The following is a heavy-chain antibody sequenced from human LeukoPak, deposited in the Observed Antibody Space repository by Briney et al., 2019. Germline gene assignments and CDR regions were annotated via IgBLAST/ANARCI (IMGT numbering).Heavy chain of an antibody. D-gene: IGHD6-13*01. J-gene: IGHJ6*02. CDR2: IKQDGSEK. V-gene: IGHV3-7*01. CDR1: GFTVSSNY. CDR3: AREGSYSSSWPPYYYYGMDV. Sequence: GGSLRLSCAASGFTVSSNYMSWVRQAPGKGLEWVANIKQDGSEKYYVDSVKGRFTISRDNAKNSLYLQMNSLRAEDTAVYYCAREGSYSSSWPPYYYYGMDVWGQGTTVTVSS.